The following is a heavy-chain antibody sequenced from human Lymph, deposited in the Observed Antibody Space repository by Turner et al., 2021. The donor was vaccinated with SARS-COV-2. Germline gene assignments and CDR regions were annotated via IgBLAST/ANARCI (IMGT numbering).Heavy chain of an antibody. CDR3: ARVVVLRRAYFDY. Sequence: QVQLQESGPGLVKPSQTLSLTCTVSGGSISSGDYYWRWIRQPPGKGLEWIGYIYYSGSTYYNPSLKSRVTISVDTSKNQFSLKLSSVTAADTAVYYCARVVVLRRAYFDYLGQGTLVTVSS. CDR2: IYYSGST. J-gene: IGHJ4*02. V-gene: IGHV4-30-4*01. CDR1: GGSISSGDYY. D-gene: IGHD2-8*01.